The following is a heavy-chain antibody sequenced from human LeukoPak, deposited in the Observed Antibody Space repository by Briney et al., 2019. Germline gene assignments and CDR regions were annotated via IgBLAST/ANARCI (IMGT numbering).Heavy chain of an antibody. Sequence: ASVKVSCKVSGYTLTELSMHWVRQAPGKGLEWMGGFDPEDGETIYAQKFQGRVTMTEDTSTDTAYMELSSLRSEDTAVYYCARGLGGGYCSSTSCWNWFDPWGQGTLVTVSS. CDR2: FDPEDGET. CDR3: ARGLGGGYCSSTSCWNWFDP. CDR1: GYTLTELS. V-gene: IGHV1-24*01. D-gene: IGHD2-2*01. J-gene: IGHJ5*02.